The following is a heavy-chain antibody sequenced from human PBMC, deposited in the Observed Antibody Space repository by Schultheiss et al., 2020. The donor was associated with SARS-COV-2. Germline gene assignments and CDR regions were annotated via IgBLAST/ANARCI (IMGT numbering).Heavy chain of an antibody. CDR1: GYTFTSYD. CDR3: ARGVKFRGPSNY. J-gene: IGHJ4*02. CDR2: MNPNSGNT. D-gene: IGHD3-16*01. V-gene: IGHV1-8*01. Sequence: ASVKVSCKASGYTFTSYDINWVRQATGQGLEWMGWMNPNSGNTGYAQKFQGRVTMTRNTSISTAYMELSSLRSEDTAVYYCARGVKFRGPSNYWGQGTLVTVSS.